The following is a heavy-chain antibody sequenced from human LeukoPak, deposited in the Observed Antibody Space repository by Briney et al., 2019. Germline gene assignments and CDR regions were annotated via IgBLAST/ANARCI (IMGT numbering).Heavy chain of an antibody. D-gene: IGHD6-19*01. V-gene: IGHV3-33*01. CDR1: GFTFSSHG. CDR2: IWYDGSNK. J-gene: IGHJ3*02. Sequence: GGSLRLSCAASGFTFSSHGMHWVRQAPGKGLEWVAVIWYDGSNKYYADSVRGRFTISRDNSKNTLYVQMNSLRAEDTAVYYCARGRGSGWYDAFDIWGQGTMVTVSS. CDR3: ARGRGSGWYDAFDI.